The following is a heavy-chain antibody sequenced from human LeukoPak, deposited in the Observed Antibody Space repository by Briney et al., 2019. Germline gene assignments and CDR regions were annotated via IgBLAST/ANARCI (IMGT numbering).Heavy chain of an antibody. CDR3: LTILEATIDAFDI. CDR2: INPDDEST. J-gene: IGHJ3*02. D-gene: IGHD1-26*01. Sequence: GGSLRLSCVASGFTFRKYWLHWVRQAPGKGLEWVSRINPDDESTSYADSVRGRFTISRDNAKNTLYLQMNSLRAEDTAVYYCLTILEATIDAFDIWGQGTMVTVSS. V-gene: IGHV3-74*01. CDR1: GFTFRKYW.